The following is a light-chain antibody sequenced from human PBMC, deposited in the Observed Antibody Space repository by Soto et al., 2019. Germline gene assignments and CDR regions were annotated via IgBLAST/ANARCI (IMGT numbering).Light chain of an antibody. CDR3: QQRSGWPPRNT. V-gene: IGKV3-11*01. Sequence: EIVLTQSPATLSLSPGERATLSCRASQSVTTYLAWYQQKPGQAPRLLIYDASNRATGIPARFSGSGSGTDFTLTISSLEPEDFAVYYCQQRSGWPPRNTFGQGTKLEIK. CDR1: QSVTTY. J-gene: IGKJ2*01. CDR2: DAS.